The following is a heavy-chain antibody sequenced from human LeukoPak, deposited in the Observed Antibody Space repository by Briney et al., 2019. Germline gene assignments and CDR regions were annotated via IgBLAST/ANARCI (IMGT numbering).Heavy chain of an antibody. V-gene: IGHV3-30*02. CDR1: GFTFSSYG. Sequence: GGSLRLSCAASGFTFSSYGMHWVRQAPGKGLEWVAFIRYDGSNKYYADSVKGRFTISRDNSKNTLFLQMNSLRAEDTAVYYCAKDLVRGSSWYASNFDYWGQGTLVTVSS. CDR2: IRYDGSNK. CDR3: AKDLVRGSSWYASNFDY. D-gene: IGHD6-13*01. J-gene: IGHJ4*02.